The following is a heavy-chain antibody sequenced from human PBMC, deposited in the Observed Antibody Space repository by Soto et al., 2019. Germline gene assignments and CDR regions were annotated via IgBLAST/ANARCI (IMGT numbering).Heavy chain of an antibody. CDR2: INPTGDNK. CDR1: GYTFTRNY. J-gene: IGHJ5*02. CDR3: ARDFSGTYNAKSYCWFDT. V-gene: IGHV1-46*03. D-gene: IGHD1-20*01. Sequence: QVQLLQSGAEVKEPGASVKISCQSSGYTFTRNYVHWVRQAPGQGLERMAVINPTGDNKVYAQTIQGRLARTTDTATSTKYMEPSSLRTDDTALYYCARDFSGTYNAKSYCWFDTWGQGTLVSV.